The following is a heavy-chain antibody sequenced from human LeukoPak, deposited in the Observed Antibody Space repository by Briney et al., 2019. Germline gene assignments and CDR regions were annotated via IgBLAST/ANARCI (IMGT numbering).Heavy chain of an antibody. V-gene: IGHV3-23*01. Sequence: GGSLRLSCAASGFTFSSYAMSWVRQAPGKGLQWVSTISGSGGSTYYAGSVKGRFTISRDNSKSTLDLQMNSLRAEDAALYFCARRPGLERYYFDYWGQGTLVTVSS. CDR3: ARRPGLERYYFDY. CDR1: GFTFSSYA. J-gene: IGHJ4*02. CDR2: ISGSGGST. D-gene: IGHD1-1*01.